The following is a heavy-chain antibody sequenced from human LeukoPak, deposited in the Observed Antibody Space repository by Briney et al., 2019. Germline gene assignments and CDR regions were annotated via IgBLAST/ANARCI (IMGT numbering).Heavy chain of an antibody. Sequence: PSETLSLTCAVYGGSFSGYYWSWIRQPPGKGLEWIGEINHSGSTNYNPSLKSRVTISVDTSKNQFSLKLSSVTAADTAVYYCARGYGSSGYPHYYFDYWGQGTLVTVSS. J-gene: IGHJ4*02. CDR3: ARGYGSSGYPHYYFDY. V-gene: IGHV4-34*01. D-gene: IGHD3-22*01. CDR2: INHSGST. CDR1: GGSFSGYY.